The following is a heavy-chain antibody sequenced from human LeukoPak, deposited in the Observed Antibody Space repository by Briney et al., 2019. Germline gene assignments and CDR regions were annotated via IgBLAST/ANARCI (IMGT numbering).Heavy chain of an antibody. Sequence: GGSLRLSCAASGFTFSSYAMSWVRQAPGKGLEWVSAISGSGGNTYYADSVKGRFTISRDNSKNTLYLQMNSLRAEDTAVYYCAKGRRPYYGSGSEFDYWGQGTLVTVSS. V-gene: IGHV3-23*01. D-gene: IGHD3-10*01. J-gene: IGHJ4*02. CDR3: AKGRRPYYGSGSEFDY. CDR1: GFTFSSYA. CDR2: ISGSGGNT.